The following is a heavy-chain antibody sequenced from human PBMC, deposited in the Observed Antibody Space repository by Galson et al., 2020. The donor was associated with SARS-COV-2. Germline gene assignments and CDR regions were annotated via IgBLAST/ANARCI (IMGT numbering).Heavy chain of an antibody. J-gene: IGHJ6*03. CDR3: TTDRFLEWLTPQESYYYYMDV. Sequence: GESLKISCAASGFTFSNAWMSWVRQAPGKGLEWVGRIKSKTDGGTTDYAAPVKGRFTISRDDSKNTLYLQMNSLKTEDTAVYYCTTDRFLEWLTPQESYYYYMDVWGKGTTVTVSS. CDR2: IKSKTDGGTT. D-gene: IGHD3-3*01. V-gene: IGHV3-15*01. CDR1: GFTFSNAW.